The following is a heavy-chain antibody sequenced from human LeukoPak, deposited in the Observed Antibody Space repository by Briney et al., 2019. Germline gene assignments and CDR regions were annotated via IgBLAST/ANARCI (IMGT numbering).Heavy chain of an antibody. Sequence: PSETLSLTCAVYGGSFSGYYCSWIRQPPGKGLEWIGEINHSGSTNYNPSLKSRVTISVDTSKNQFSLKLSSVTAADTAVYYCAGGYCSSTCCHRYFDYWGQGTLVTVSS. D-gene: IGHD2-2*01. CDR3: AGGYCSSTCCHRYFDY. CDR2: INHSGST. V-gene: IGHV4-34*01. CDR1: GGSFSGYY. J-gene: IGHJ4*02.